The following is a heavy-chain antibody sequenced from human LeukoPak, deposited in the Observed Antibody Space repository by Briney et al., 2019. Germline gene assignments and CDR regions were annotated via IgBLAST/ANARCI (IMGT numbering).Heavy chain of an antibody. CDR2: ISSSGGVT. V-gene: IGHV3-23*01. D-gene: IGHD2-15*01. CDR3: AKNGDRGAYCSGGSCYPYYYYNMDV. CDR1: GFTFSSYE. J-gene: IGHJ6*03. Sequence: GGSLRLSCAASGFTFSSYEMNWVRQAPGKGLEWVSGISSSGGVTYNTDSVKGQFTISRDNSKNTLYLQMNSLRAEDTAVYYCAKNGDRGAYCSGGSCYPYYYYNMDVWGKGTTVTISS.